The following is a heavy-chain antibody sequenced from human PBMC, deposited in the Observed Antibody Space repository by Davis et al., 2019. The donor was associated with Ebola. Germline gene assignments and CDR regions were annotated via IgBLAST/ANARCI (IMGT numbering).Heavy chain of an antibody. J-gene: IGHJ6*02. CDR3: ATVLGELPGGTYYYGMDV. CDR1: GGTFSSYA. Sequence: AASVKVSCKASGGTFSSYAISWVRQAPGQGLEWMGGIIPIFGTANYAQKFQGRVTITADESTSTAYMELSSLRSEDTAVYYCATVLGELPGGTYYYGMDVWGQGTTVTVSS. V-gene: IGHV1-69*13. CDR2: IIPIFGTA. D-gene: IGHD3-16*01.